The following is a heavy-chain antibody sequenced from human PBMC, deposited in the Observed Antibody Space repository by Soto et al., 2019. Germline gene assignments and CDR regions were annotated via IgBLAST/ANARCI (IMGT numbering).Heavy chain of an antibody. CDR2: IYPGDSST. CDR3: ARGWQSAFDV. CDR1: GYSFTTYW. J-gene: IGHJ3*01. Sequence: GESLKISCKGSGYSFTTYWIGWVRQMPGKGLECMGIIYPGDSSTRFSPSFQGQVTISADKSISTAYLQWSSLKASDTAIYYCARGWQSAFDVWGQGTMVTVSS. V-gene: IGHV5-51*01. D-gene: IGHD6-19*01.